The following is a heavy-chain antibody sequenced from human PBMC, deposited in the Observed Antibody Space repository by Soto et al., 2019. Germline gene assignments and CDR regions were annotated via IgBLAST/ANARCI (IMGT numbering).Heavy chain of an antibody. D-gene: IGHD3-9*01. CDR2: IYYRGNT. J-gene: IGHJ4*02. CDR1: GDSINSDKYY. Sequence: SETLSLTCSVSGDSINSDKYYWGWIRQPPGKGLEWIGSIYYRGNTYYNPSLESRVTISVDKSKNQFSLKLMSLSAADTAVYYCGRLEGLATISYYFDYWGQGALVTVSS. CDR3: GRLEGLATISYYFDY. V-gene: IGHV4-39*01.